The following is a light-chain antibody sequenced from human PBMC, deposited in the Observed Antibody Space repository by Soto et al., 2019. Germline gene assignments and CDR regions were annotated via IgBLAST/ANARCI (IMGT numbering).Light chain of an antibody. Sequence: EIGLTQSPCTLSLSPGERATLSCRASQSVSSSYLAWYQQKPGQAPRLLIYGASSRATGTPDRFSGSGSGTDFTLTISRLEPEDFAVYYCQQYGSSPWTFGQGTKVDIK. V-gene: IGKV3-20*01. J-gene: IGKJ1*01. CDR2: GAS. CDR1: QSVSSSY. CDR3: QQYGSSPWT.